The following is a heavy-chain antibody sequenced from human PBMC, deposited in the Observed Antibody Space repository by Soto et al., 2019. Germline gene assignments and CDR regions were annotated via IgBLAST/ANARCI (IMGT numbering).Heavy chain of an antibody. CDR3: VHSSGYYSFDY. J-gene: IGHJ4*02. CDR2: INAGNGNT. V-gene: IGHV1-3*05. D-gene: IGHD3-22*01. CDR1: GYTFTSYA. Sequence: QVQLVQSGAEEKKPGASVKVSCKASGYTFTSYAMHWVRQSPGQRLEWMGWINAGNGNTKYSQKFQGRVTITRDTSASTAYMELSSLRSEDTAVYYCVHSSGYYSFDYWGQGTLVTVSS.